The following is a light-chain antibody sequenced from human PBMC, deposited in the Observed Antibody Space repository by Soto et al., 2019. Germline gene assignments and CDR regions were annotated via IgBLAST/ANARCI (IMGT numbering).Light chain of an antibody. V-gene: IGKV3-11*01. CDR2: ATS. J-gene: IGKJ5*01. Sequence: EIVLTQSPDTLSLSPVERATLSCMASQSITNYLGWYQQKPGQAPRLLIYATSNRATGIPARFSGSGSGTDFTLTISSLEPEDFAVYYCQQRYNWPVTFGQGTRLEIK. CDR1: QSITNY. CDR3: QQRYNWPVT.